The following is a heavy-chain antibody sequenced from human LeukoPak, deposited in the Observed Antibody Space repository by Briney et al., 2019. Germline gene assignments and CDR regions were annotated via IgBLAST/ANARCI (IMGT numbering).Heavy chain of an antibody. Sequence: ASVKVSCKVSGYTFTSYCIRWVRQASGQGCEWMGCISAYNGNTNYAKKLQGRVTMTTDTSTSTAYMELRSLRSDDTAVYYCARDRREYIAAAGPPDFDYWGQGTLVTVSS. CDR1: GYTFTSYC. CDR3: ARDRREYIAAAGPPDFDY. J-gene: IGHJ4*02. D-gene: IGHD6-13*01. CDR2: ISAYNGNT. V-gene: IGHV1-18*01.